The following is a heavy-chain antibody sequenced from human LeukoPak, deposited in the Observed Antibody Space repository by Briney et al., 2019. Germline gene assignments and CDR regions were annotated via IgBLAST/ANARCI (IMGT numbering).Heavy chain of an antibody. J-gene: IGHJ4*02. V-gene: IGHV3-66*01. CDR2: IYSGGST. D-gene: IGHD6-19*01. CDR3: ASSRIAVAGAIDY. CDR1: GFTVSSNY. Sequence: PGGSLRLSCAASGFTVSSNYMSWVRQAPGKGLEWVSVIYSGGSTYYADSVKGRFTISRDNSMNTLYLQMNSLRAEDTAVYYCASSRIAVAGAIDYWGQGTLVTVSS.